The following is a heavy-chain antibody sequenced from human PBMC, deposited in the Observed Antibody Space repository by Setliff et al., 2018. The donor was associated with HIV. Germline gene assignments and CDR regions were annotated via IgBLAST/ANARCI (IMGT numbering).Heavy chain of an antibody. Sequence: SETLSLTCAVSGVSVNNDDDYWGWFRQPPGKGLEWIAIIHQSGTAHKRPSLKSRVTISIDTSKNQFSLKLSSVTAADTAVYYCARGGYYYYFGVDVWGQGTTVTVSS. CDR2: IHQSGTA. CDR1: GVSVNNDDDY. V-gene: IGHV4-39*01. CDR3: ARGGYYYYFGVDV. J-gene: IGHJ6*02. D-gene: IGHD3-16*01.